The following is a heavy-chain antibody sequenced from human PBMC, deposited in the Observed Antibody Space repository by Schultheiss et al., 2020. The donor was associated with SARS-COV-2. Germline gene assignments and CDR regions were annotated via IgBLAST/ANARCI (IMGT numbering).Heavy chain of an antibody. CDR1: GDSISGSTYY. Sequence: SETLSLTCTVSGDSISGSTYYWGWVRQPPGKGLEWIGSVSYSGVPYYIPSLKSRVTISVDMPKNQFSLKLSSVTAADTAVYYCARSGSHAYRTVFYYYGMDVWGQGTTVTVSS. V-gene: IGHV4-39*01. D-gene: IGHD4-17*01. CDR3: ARSGSHAYRTVFYYYGMDV. J-gene: IGHJ6*02. CDR2: VSYSGVP.